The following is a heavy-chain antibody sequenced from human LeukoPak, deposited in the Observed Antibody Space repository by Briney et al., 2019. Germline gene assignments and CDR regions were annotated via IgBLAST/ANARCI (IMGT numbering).Heavy chain of an antibody. J-gene: IGHJ4*02. CDR2: ITHDGRI. CDR1: DRSFSGSY. D-gene: IGHD4-17*01. Sequence: SETLSLTCAVYDRSFSGSYWSWIRHPPGEGLEWIGEITHDGRINYSPSLKSRATISVDTSKNQFSLKLSSVTAADSAVYYCATIYGDYSDFDSWGQGTLVTVSS. V-gene: IGHV4-34*01. CDR3: ATIYGDYSDFDS.